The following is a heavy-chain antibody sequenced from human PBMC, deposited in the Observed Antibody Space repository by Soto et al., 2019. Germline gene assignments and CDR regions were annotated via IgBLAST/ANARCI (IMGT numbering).Heavy chain of an antibody. V-gene: IGHV3-15*07. J-gene: IGHJ6*02. Sequence: EVQLVESGGGLVKPGGSLRLSCAASGFTFSNAWMNWVRQAPGKGLEWVGRIKSKTDGGTTDYAAPVKGRFTISRDDSKNTLYLQMNSLKTEDTAVYYCTTDPSPNYDILTGPDYYYYGMDVWGQGTTVTVSS. CDR3: TTDPSPNYDILTGPDYYYYGMDV. CDR2: IKSKTDGGTT. D-gene: IGHD3-9*01. CDR1: GFTFSNAW.